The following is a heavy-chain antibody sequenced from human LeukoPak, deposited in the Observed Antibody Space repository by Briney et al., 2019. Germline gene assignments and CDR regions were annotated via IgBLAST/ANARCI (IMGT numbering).Heavy chain of an antibody. V-gene: IGHV3-9*01. D-gene: IGHD3-10*01. J-gene: IGHJ4*02. CDR3: TKAVALSYYASGNYYNG. CDR1: GFTFDEYA. Sequence: GRSLTLSCGGSGFTFDEYAMHWGRQAPGKGLEGVFGICWNSGSIGYADSVKGRFSTSRDNTNNSQFLQMNSLRTEDTAFYYCTKAVALSYYASGNYYNGWGQGTLVTVSS. CDR2: ICWNSGSI.